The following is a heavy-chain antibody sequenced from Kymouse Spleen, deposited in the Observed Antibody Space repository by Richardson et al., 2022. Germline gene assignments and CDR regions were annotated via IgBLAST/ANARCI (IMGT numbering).Heavy chain of an antibody. CDR3: ARDPPIAAAGRL. D-gene: IGHD6-13*01. Sequence: EVQLVESGEGLVQPGGSLRLSCAASGFTFSSYAMHWVRQAPGKGLEYVSAISSNGGSTYYADSVKGRFTISRDNSKNTLYLQMGSLRAEDMAVYYCARDPPIAAAGRLLGPGNPGHRLL. J-gene: IGHJ4*02. CDR1: GFTFSSYA. V-gene: IGHV3-64*02. CDR2: ISSNGGST.